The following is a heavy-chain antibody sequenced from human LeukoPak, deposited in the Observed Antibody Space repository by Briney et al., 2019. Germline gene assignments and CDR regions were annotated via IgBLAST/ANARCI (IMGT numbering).Heavy chain of an antibody. CDR2: INPNSGGT. CDR1: GYTFTGYY. CDR3: ARVFLEGRVSPIDAGDAFDI. J-gene: IGHJ3*02. D-gene: IGHD1-26*01. Sequence: ASVKVSCKASGYTFTGYYMHWVRQAPGQGLEWMGWINPNSGGTNYAQKFQGRVTMTRDTSISTAYMELSRLRSDDTAVYYCARVFLEGRVSPIDAGDAFDIWGQGTMVTVSS. V-gene: IGHV1-2*02.